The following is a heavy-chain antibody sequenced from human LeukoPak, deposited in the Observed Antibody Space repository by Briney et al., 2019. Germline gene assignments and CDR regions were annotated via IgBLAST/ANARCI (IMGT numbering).Heavy chain of an antibody. D-gene: IGHD1-26*01. CDR1: GFSFSTYW. CDR2: IKQDGTEK. Sequence: GGSLRLSCGASGFSFSTYWMSWVRQAPGKGLEWVANIKQDGTEKYYVDSVKGRFTISRDYARKSLYLQMNSLRAEDTAVYYCATSGSYYRIGYDFDYWGQGTLVTVSS. J-gene: IGHJ4*02. CDR3: ATSGSYYRIGYDFDY. V-gene: IGHV3-7*01.